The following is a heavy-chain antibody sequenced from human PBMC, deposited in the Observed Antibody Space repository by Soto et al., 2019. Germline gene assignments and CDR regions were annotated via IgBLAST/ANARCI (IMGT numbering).Heavy chain of an antibody. Sequence: QVQLVQSGAEVKKPGSSVKVSCNASGGTFSSYAISWVRQAPGQGLEWMGGIIPIFGTANYAQKFQGRVTITADKSTSTAYMELSSLRSEDTAVYYCARGLKRGYGGNSGYFDYWGQGTLVTVSS. CDR1: GGTFSSYA. CDR3: ARGLKRGYGGNSGYFDY. D-gene: IGHD2-21*01. CDR2: IIPIFGTA. J-gene: IGHJ4*02. V-gene: IGHV1-69*06.